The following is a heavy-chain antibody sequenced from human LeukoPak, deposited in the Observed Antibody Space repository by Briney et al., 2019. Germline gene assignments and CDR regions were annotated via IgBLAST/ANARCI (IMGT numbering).Heavy chain of an antibody. V-gene: IGHV3-30-3*01. D-gene: IGHD3-9*01. J-gene: IGHJ4*02. CDR3: ARDLGYYDILTGLDY. CDR1: GFTFSSYA. CDR2: ISYDGSNK. Sequence: QPGRSLRLSCAASGFTFSSYAMHWVRQAPGKGLEWVAVISYDGSNKYYADSVKGRFTISRDNSKNTLYLQMNSLGAEDTAVYYCARDLGYYDILTGLDYWGQGTLVTVSS.